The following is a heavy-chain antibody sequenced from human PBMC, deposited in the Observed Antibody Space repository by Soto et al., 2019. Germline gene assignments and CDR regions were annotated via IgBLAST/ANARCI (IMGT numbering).Heavy chain of an antibody. D-gene: IGHD6-13*01. Sequence: QVQLVESGGGVVQPGRSQRLSCAASGFTFSSYGMHWVRQAPGKGLEWVAVIYYDGSNKYYADSVKGRFTISRDNSKNTLYLQMNSLRADDTAVFYCARSQYSSSWYPFDYWGQGTLVTVSS. V-gene: IGHV3-33*01. CDR1: GFTFSSYG. J-gene: IGHJ4*02. CDR3: ARSQYSSSWYPFDY. CDR2: IYYDGSNK.